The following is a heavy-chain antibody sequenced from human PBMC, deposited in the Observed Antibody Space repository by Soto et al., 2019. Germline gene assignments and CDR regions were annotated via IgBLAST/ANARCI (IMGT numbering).Heavy chain of an antibody. CDR3: AKEREEYGDIPGGASMDV. D-gene: IGHD4-17*01. V-gene: IGHV3-23*01. CDR1: GFTFSSYA. CDR2: ISGSGGST. J-gene: IGHJ6*02. Sequence: GGSLRLSCAASGFTFSSYAMSWVRQAPGKGLEWVSAISGSGGSTYHADSVKGRFTISRDNSKNTLYLQMNSLRAEDTAVYYCAKEREEYGDIPGGASMDVWGQGTTVTVSS.